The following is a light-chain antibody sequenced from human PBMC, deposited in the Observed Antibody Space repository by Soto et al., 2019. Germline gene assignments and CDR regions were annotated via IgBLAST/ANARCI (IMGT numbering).Light chain of an antibody. CDR2: ASS. Sequence: DIQMTQSPSSLPASVGDRVTLTCRASQSISTYLHWYQHKPGKAPKLLIYASSSLQSGVPSRLTGSGSGTDFTLTISSLQPDDFATYYCQQSYTIPYTFGQGNPLEIK. J-gene: IGKJ2*01. V-gene: IGKV1-39*01. CDR1: QSISTY. CDR3: QQSYTIPYT.